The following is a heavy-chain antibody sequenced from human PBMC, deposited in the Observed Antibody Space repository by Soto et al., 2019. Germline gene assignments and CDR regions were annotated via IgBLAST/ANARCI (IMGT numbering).Heavy chain of an antibody. D-gene: IGHD3-3*01. V-gene: IGHV3-15*07. Sequence: GGSLRLSCAASGFTFSNAWMNWVRQAPGKGLEWVGRIKSKTDGGTTDYAAPVKGRFTISRDDSKNTLYLQMNSLKTEDTAVYYCTTADYDFWSGYYTVGAFDIWGQGTMVTVSS. CDR1: GFTFSNAW. CDR3: TTADYDFWSGYYTVGAFDI. CDR2: IKSKTDGGTT. J-gene: IGHJ3*02.